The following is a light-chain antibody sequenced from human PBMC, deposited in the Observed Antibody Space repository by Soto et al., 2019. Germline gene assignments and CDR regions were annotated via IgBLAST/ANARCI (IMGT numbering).Light chain of an antibody. CDR2: QAS. CDR3: QQYNTYSWT. V-gene: IGKV1-5*03. Sequence: DIQMTQSPSILSASVGDRVTITCRASQSISSWLAWYQQKPGKAPKLLISQASSLESGVPSRFSGSGSETEFTLTIASLQPGDFATYYCQQYNTYSWTFGQGTKVDNK. CDR1: QSISSW. J-gene: IGKJ1*01.